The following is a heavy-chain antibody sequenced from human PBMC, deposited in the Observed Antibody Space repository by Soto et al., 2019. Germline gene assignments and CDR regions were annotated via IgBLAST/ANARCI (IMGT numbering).Heavy chain of an antibody. CDR2: ISSSSSTI. CDR1: GFTFSSYS. CDR3: ARDLYYDILTGYFPDAFDI. Sequence: QPGGSLRLSCAASGFTFSSYSMNWVRQAPGKGLEWVSYISSSSSTIYYADSVKGRFTISRDNAKNSLYLQMNSLRAEDTAVYYCARDLYYDILTGYFPDAFDIWGQGTMVTVSS. D-gene: IGHD3-9*01. V-gene: IGHV3-48*01. J-gene: IGHJ3*02.